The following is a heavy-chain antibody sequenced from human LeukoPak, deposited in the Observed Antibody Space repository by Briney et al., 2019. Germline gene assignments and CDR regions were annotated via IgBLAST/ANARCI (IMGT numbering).Heavy chain of an antibody. D-gene: IGHD1-26*01. V-gene: IGHV4-38-2*02. J-gene: IGHJ5*02. Sequence: SETLSLTCTVSGDSIKSGYYWGWIRQPPGKGLEFIGSIYYSGSTYYNPSLKSRVTISVDTSKNQFSLKLSSVTAADTAVYYCGAEWELLFGPTSRFDPWGQGTLVTVSS. CDR3: GAEWELLFGPTSRFDP. CDR1: GDSIKSGYY. CDR2: IYYSGST.